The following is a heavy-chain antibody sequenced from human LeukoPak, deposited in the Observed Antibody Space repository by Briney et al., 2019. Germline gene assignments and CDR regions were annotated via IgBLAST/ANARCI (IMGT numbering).Heavy chain of an antibody. V-gene: IGHV3-30*04. CDR1: GFTFSSYA. CDR2: ISYDGSNK. CDR3: ARGAFGEFQVYYFDY. J-gene: IGHJ4*02. Sequence: GRSLRLSCAASGFTFSSYAMHWVRQAPGKGLEWVAVISYDGSNKYYADSVKGRFTISRDNSKNTLYLQMNSLRAEDTAVYYCARGAFGEFQVYYFDYWGQGTLVTVSS. D-gene: IGHD3-10*01.